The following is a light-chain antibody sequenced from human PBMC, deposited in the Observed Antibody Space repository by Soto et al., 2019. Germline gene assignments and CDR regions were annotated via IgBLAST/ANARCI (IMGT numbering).Light chain of an antibody. CDR1: NSNIGSNK. CDR2: TSN. CDR3: ATWDDSLHGYV. V-gene: IGLV1-44*01. J-gene: IGLJ1*01. Sequence: QSVLTQPPSASGTPGQWVTISCSGSNSNIGSNKVNWYQQLPGTAPKLLIYTSNQRPSGVPDRFSGSKSGTSASLAISGLQSEDEADYYCATWDDSLHGYVFGAGTKVTVL.